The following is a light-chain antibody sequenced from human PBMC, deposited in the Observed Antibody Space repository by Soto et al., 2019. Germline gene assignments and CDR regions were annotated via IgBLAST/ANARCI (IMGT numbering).Light chain of an antibody. CDR2: DAS. CDR1: QSVSSY. Sequence: EIVLTQSPVTVSLSPGERATLSCRASQSVSSYLAWYQQKPGQAPRLLIYDASNRATGIPARFSGSGSGTDFTLTISSLEPEDFAVYYCQQRSNWPPYTFGQGTKLEIK. V-gene: IGKV3-11*01. CDR3: QQRSNWPPYT. J-gene: IGKJ2*01.